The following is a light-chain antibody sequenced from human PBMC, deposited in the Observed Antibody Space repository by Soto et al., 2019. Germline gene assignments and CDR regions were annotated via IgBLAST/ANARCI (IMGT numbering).Light chain of an antibody. CDR2: GAS. V-gene: IGKV3-15*01. J-gene: IGKJ5*01. CDR1: QSISSN. Sequence: EIVMTQSPATLSLSPGERATLSCRASQSISSNLAWYQQKPGQAPRLLIYGASTRAPDIPARFSGSGSGTEFTLTISSLQSEDFATYYCQQSYSAPITFGQGTRLEIK. CDR3: QQSYSAPIT.